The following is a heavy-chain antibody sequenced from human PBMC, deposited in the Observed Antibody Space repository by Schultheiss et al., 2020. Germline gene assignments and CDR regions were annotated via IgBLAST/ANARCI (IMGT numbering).Heavy chain of an antibody. CDR2: IWHDGSNK. D-gene: IGHD3-22*01. Sequence: GESLKISCAASGFTFSSYGMHWVRQAPGKGLEWVAVIWHDGSNKYYADSVKGRFSISRDNSDNTLYLQMNSLKTEDTAVYYCTATPFYYDSSGFDYYYYYGMDVWGQGTTVTVSS. J-gene: IGHJ6*02. V-gene: IGHV3-33*01. CDR3: TATPFYYDSSGFDYYYYYGMDV. CDR1: GFTFSSYG.